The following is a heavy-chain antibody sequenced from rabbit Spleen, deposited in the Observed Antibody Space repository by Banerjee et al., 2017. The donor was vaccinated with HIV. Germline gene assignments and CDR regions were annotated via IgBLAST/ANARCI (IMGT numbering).Heavy chain of an antibody. CDR2: IDPVFGVA. J-gene: IGHJ4*01. Sequence: QLEESAGGLVQPGGSLKLSCKASGFTLSRYYMNWVRQAPGKGLEWIGYIDPVFGVAYYANWVNGRFTISRHNAQNTLYLQLDSLTAADTATYFCLRDRANIGGDYGPYYFDLWGPGTLVTVS. D-gene: IGHD2-1*01. CDR3: LRDRANIGGDYGPYYFDL. V-gene: IGHV1S7*01. CDR1: GFTLSRYY.